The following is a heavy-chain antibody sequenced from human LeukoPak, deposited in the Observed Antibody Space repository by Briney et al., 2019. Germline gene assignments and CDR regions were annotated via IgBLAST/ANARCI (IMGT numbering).Heavy chain of an antibody. J-gene: IGHJ4*02. CDR1: GYSISSGYY. Sequence: SETLSLTCTVSGYSISSGYYWGWIRPPPGKGLEWIGRIYTSGSTNYNPSLKSRVTISVDTSKNQFSLKLSSVTAADTAMYYCAREDQYGDYQYYFDYWGQGTLVTVSS. D-gene: IGHD4-17*01. CDR2: IYTSGST. V-gene: IGHV4-38-2*02. CDR3: AREDQYGDYQYYFDY.